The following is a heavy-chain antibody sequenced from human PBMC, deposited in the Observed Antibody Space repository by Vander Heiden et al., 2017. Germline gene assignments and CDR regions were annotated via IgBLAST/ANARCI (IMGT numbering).Heavy chain of an antibody. CDR1: GFTFSSYA. CDR2: ISGRSSST. D-gene: IGHD3-22*01. Sequence: EVQLLESGGGLVQPGGSLRLCCAASGFTFSSYAMSWVRQAPGKGLEWVSVISGRSSSTYYADSEKGWFTISRDNSKNRLYLQMNSLRAEDTAVYYCAKGVRIVVVIQPFDYWGQGTLVTVSS. V-gene: IGHV3-23*01. J-gene: IGHJ4*02. CDR3: AKGVRIVVVIQPFDY.